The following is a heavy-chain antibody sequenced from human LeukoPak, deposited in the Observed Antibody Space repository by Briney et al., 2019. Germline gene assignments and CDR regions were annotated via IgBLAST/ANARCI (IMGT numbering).Heavy chain of an antibody. CDR3: ARHPFQYPFDH. CDR2: IYHSGHT. V-gene: IGHV4-59*08. Sequence: PSETLSLTCTVSGASVSSDYWSWIRQSPGKGLEWIGYIYHSGHTMSNPSLKSRVSLSLDTSNSQFSPKLSSVTAADTAVYYCARHPFQYPFDHWGQGTVVSVSS. J-gene: IGHJ5*02. CDR1: GASVSSDY. D-gene: IGHD4-4*01.